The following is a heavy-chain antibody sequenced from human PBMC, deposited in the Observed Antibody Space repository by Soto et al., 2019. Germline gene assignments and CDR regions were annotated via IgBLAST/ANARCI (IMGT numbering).Heavy chain of an antibody. D-gene: IGHD1-7*01. J-gene: IGHJ2*01. V-gene: IGHV1-18*04. CDR1: GYTFTGYY. CDR2: INPYSGDT. CDR3: ARDLFSWFDWNLHRYFDL. Sequence: ASVKVSCKASGYTFTGYYLHWVRQAPGQGLEWMGWINPYSGDTSYAQKLQGRVTMTTDTSTSTAYMELRSLRSDDTAVYYCARDLFSWFDWNLHRYFDLWGRGTLVTVSS.